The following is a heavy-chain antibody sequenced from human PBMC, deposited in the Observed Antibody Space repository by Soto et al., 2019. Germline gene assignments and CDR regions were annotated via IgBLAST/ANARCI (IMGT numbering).Heavy chain of an antibody. CDR2: ISDDRTHI. CDR1: RLTFSSYA. V-gene: IGHV3-30*04. Sequence: QVHLVESGGGVVQPGTSLRLSCAASRLTFSSYAMHWVRQAPGKGLEWAAGISDDRTHIVYRDSVKGRFTISRDNSMNILYLQMSSLRVEDTAIYYCATLGLGVTHNWYGLDFWGQGTPVTVSS. D-gene: IGHD6-13*01. CDR3: ATLGLGVTHNWYGLDF. J-gene: IGHJ4*02.